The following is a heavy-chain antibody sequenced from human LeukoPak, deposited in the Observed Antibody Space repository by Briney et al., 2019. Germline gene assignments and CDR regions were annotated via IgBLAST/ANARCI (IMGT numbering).Heavy chain of an antibody. CDR1: GYTFTTYW. J-gene: IGHJ4*02. CDR3: ARVTYDSSGYYLPLYDY. V-gene: IGHV5-51*01. CDR2: IYPDDSDT. Sequence: GESLKISCKGSGYTFTTYWIGWVRQMPGKGLEWMGSIYPDDSDTRYSSSFQGQVTISADKSITTAYLRWSSLKASDTAMYYCARVTYDSSGYYLPLYDYWGQGTLVTVSS. D-gene: IGHD3-22*01.